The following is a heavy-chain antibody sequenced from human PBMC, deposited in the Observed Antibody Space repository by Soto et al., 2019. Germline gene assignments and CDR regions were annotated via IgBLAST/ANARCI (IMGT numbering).Heavy chain of an antibody. J-gene: IGHJ6*02. CDR2: MNPNSGNT. CDR1: GYTFTSYD. Sequence: ASVKVSCKASGYTFTSYDIDWVRQATGQGLEWMGWMNPNSGNTGYAQKFQGRVTMTRNTSISTAYMELSSLRSEDTAVYYCARGGPTFWRDYGMDVWGQGTTVTVSS. V-gene: IGHV1-8*01. CDR3: ARGGPTFWRDYGMDV. D-gene: IGHD3-3*01.